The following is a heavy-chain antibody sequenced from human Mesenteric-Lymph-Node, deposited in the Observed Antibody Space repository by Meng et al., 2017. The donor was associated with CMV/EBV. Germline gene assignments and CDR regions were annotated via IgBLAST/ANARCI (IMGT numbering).Heavy chain of an antibody. CDR1: GYTFSSYA. D-gene: IGHD3-16*01. CDR2: INIVEDKT. V-gene: IGHV1-3*04. Sequence: QVQLVQSGAEVKKPGASVKVSCKASGYTFSSYAMHWVRQAPGQRLEWMGWINIVEDKTKTSQNFQGRVTLTRDTSANTAYMELSSLRSDDTAVYYCARTNNWGFDYWDQGTLVTVSS. J-gene: IGHJ4*02. CDR3: ARTNNWGFDY.